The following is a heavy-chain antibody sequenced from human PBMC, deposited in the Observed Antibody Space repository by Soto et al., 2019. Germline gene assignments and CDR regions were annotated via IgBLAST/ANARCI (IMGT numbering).Heavy chain of an antibody. V-gene: IGHV4-59*01. CDR1: GGSISIYY. D-gene: IGHD3-16*02. CDR2: IYYSGST. Sequence: LSLTCTVSGGSISIYYLSWIRQPPGKGLEWIGYIYYSGSTNYNPSLKSRVTISVDTSKNQFSLKLSSVTAADTAVYYCARVAVTFGGVIPFPKPDAFDIWGQGTMVTVSS. CDR3: ARVAVTFGGVIPFPKPDAFDI. J-gene: IGHJ3*02.